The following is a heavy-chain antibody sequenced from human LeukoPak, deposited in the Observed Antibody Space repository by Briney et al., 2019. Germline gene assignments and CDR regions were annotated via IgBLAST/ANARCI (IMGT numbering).Heavy chain of an antibody. J-gene: IGHJ4*02. V-gene: IGHV3-53*01. CDR1: GFTVSNNY. D-gene: IGHD3-16*01. CDR3: ARGGNGPFDY. Sequence: GGSLRLSGAASGFTVSNNYMSWVRQAPGKGLEWVSIIYSGGTTYYADSVKGRFTISRDNSKNTLYLQMNSLRAEDTAVYYCARGGNGPFDYWGQGTLVTVSS. CDR2: IYSGGTT.